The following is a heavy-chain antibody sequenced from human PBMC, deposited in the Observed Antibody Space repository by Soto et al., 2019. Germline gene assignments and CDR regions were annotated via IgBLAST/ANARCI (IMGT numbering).Heavy chain of an antibody. CDR3: ARGLVVAPMGYGY. J-gene: IGHJ4*02. CDR1: GYSFPDYS. CDR2: ISAYNGNT. Sequence: ASVKVSCKTSGYSFPDYSINWVRQAPGQGLEWMGWISAYNGNTNYAQKLQGRVTMTTDTSTSTAYMELRSLRSDDTAVYYCARGLVVAPMGYGYWGQGTLVTVSS. D-gene: IGHD3-22*01. V-gene: IGHV1-18*01.